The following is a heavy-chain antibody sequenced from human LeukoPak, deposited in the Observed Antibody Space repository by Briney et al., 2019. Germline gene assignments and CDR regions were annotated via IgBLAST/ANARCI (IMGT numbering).Heavy chain of an antibody. J-gene: IGHJ4*02. CDR1: GFTFSSYG. CDR3: ATSNIAARDY. CDR2: ISDSGGST. D-gene: IGHD6-6*01. V-gene: IGHV3-23*01. Sequence: QPGGSLRLSCAASGFTFSSYGMTWVRQAPGKGLEWVSGISDSGGSTYYADSVKGRFTISRDNSKNSLYLQMNSLRAEDTAVYYCATSNIAARDYWGQGTLVTVSS.